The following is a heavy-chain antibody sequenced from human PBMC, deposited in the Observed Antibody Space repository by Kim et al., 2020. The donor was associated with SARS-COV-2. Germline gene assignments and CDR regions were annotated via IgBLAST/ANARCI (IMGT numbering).Heavy chain of an antibody. Sequence: TYNPSHKSRVTISVDTSKNQFSLKLSSVTAADTAVYYCARTSGYYSGIDYWGQGTLVTVSS. D-gene: IGHD3-22*01. CDR3: ARTSGYYSGIDY. J-gene: IGHJ4*02. V-gene: IGHV4-59*01.